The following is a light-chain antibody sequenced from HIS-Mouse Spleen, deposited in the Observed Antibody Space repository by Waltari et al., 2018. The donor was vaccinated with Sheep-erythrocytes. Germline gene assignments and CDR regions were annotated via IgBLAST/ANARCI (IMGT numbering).Light chain of an antibody. CDR3: QQANSFPLS. CDR1: QGISSW. V-gene: IGKV1-12*01. Sequence: DIQMTQSPSSVSASVGDRVTITCRASQGISSWLVWYQQKPGKATKLLIYAASSLQSGVPSRFSGSGSGTDFTLTISSLQPEDFATYYCQQANSFPLSFGGGTKVEIK. CDR2: AAS. J-gene: IGKJ4*01.